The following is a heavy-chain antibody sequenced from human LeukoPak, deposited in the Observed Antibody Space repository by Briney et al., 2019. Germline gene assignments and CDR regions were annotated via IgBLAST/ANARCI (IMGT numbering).Heavy chain of an antibody. D-gene: IGHD3-22*01. CDR2: INPNTGDT. V-gene: IGHV1-2*02. Sequence: GASVKVSCKASGYTFTGYHMHWVRQAPGQGLERMGWINPNTGDTNYAQKFQGRVTMTRDTSISAAYMELSWLRSDDTAVYYCARALTAGYDSSGYPLLYWGQGTLVTVSS. CDR1: GYTFTGYH. CDR3: ARALTAGYDSSGYPLLY. J-gene: IGHJ4*02.